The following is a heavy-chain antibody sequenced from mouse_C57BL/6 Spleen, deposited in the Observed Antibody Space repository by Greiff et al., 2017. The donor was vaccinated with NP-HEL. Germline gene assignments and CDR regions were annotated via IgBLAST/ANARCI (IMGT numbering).Heavy chain of an antibody. CDR1: GYTFTSYW. J-gene: IGHJ4*01. V-gene: IGHV1-64*01. CDR2: IHPNSGRT. CDR3: ASPYYGSSYEAMDY. D-gene: IGHD1-1*01. Sequence: QVQLQQPGAELVKPGASVKLSCKASGYTFTSYWMHWVKQRPGQGLEWIGMIHPNSGRTNYNEKFKSKATLTVDKSSSTAYMQLSSLTSEDSAVYYCASPYYGSSYEAMDYWGQGTSVTVSS.